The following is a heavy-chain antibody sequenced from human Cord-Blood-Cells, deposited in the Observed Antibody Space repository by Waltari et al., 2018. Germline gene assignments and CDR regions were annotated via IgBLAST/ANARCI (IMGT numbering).Heavy chain of an antibody. V-gene: IGHV4-39*01. CDR3: ARLDYSNYAFDI. CDR1: GGSISSSSYS. D-gene: IGHD4-4*01. Sequence: QLQLQESGPGLVKPSETLSLTCTVSGGSISSSSYSWVWIRQPPGKGLEWIGSIYYSGSTYYNPSLKSRVTISVDTSKNQFSLKLSSVTAADTAVYYCARLDYSNYAFDIWGQGTMVTVSS. CDR2: IYYSGST. J-gene: IGHJ3*02.